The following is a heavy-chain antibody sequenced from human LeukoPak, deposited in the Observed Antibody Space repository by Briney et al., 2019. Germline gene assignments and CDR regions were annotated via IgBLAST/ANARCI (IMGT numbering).Heavy chain of an antibody. CDR3: AREDCSGGSCYSDY. CDR1: GYTFTSYG. CDR2: NSAYNGNT. J-gene: IGHJ4*02. V-gene: IGHV1-18*04. Sequence: ASVKVSCKASGYTFTSYGISWVRQAPGQGLEWMGWNSAYNGNTNYAQKLQGRVTMTTDTSTSTAYMELRSLRSDDTAVYYCAREDCSGGSCYSDYWGQGTLVTVSS. D-gene: IGHD2-15*01.